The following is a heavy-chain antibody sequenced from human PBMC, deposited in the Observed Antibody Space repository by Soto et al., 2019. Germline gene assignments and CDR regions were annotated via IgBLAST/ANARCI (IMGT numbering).Heavy chain of an antibody. D-gene: IGHD3-10*01. CDR2: ISGSSSTI. J-gene: IGHJ3*02. CDR3: ARGKPLWPAFGAFDI. CDR1: GFTFSSYS. V-gene: IGHV3-48*02. Sequence: GGSLRLSCAASGFTFSSYSMNWVRQAPGKGLEWVSYISGSSSTIYYADSVKGRFTISRDNAKNSLYLQMNSLRDEDTAVYYCARGKPLWPAFGAFDIWGQGTMVTVSS.